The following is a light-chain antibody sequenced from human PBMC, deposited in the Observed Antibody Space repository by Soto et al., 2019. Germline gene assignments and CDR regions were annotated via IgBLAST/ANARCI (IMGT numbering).Light chain of an antibody. CDR1: QNVSTY. CDR2: DAS. V-gene: IGKV3-11*01. CDR3: QQRTIWLT. J-gene: IGKJ3*01. Sequence: EIVLTQSPATLSLSPGERVTLSCRASQNVSTYLAWYQQKPGQAPRLLIYDASDRATGIPARFSGSGSGTDFPPTISSPEPEDSEVYYCQQRTIWLTFGLGTKVDIK.